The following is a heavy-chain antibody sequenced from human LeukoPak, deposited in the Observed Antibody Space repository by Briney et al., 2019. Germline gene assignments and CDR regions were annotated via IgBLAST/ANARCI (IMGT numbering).Heavy chain of an antibody. CDR2: IKQDGSEK. CDR1: GFTFSSYW. V-gene: IGHV3-7*01. CDR3: ARAARGSSGYYYYTYYYMDV. J-gene: IGHJ6*03. D-gene: IGHD3-22*01. Sequence: GGSLRLSCAASGFTFSSYWMSWVRQAPGKGLEWVANIKQDGSEKYYVDSVKGRFTISRDNAKNSLYLQMNSLRAEDTAVYYCARAARGSSGYYYYTYYYMDVWGKGTTVTVSS.